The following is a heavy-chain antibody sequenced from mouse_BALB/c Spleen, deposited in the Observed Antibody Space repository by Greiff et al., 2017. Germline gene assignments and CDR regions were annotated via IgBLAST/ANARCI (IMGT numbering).Heavy chain of an antibody. V-gene: IGHV1-14*01. J-gene: IGHJ3*01. CDR1: GYTFTSYV. Sequence: VQLKQSGPELVKPGASVKMSCKASGYTFTSYVMHWVKQKPGQGLEWIGYINPYNDGTKYNEKFKGKATLTSDKSSSTAYMELSSLTSEDSAVYYCARSTLPTWFAYWGQGTLVTVSA. CDR2: INPYNDGT. CDR3: ARSTLPTWFAY.